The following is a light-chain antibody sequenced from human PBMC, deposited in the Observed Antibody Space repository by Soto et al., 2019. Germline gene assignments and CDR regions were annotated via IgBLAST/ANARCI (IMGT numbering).Light chain of an antibody. V-gene: IGKV3-15*01. CDR3: QQYYNCPRT. Sequence: EIVMTQSPSTLSASVGDRATISCRASQSISSCLAWYHQKPGQAPSLLIYGASTRASGIPSRFSGSGSGTEFTLTINSLQADDFAAYYCQQYYNCPRTFGQGTKVDIK. CDR2: GAS. CDR1: QSISSC. J-gene: IGKJ1*01.